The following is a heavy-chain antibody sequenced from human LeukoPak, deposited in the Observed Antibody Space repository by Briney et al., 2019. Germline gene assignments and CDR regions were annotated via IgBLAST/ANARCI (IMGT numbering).Heavy chain of an antibody. V-gene: IGHV3-30*01. CDR1: GFTFSRNV. J-gene: IGHJ6*03. D-gene: IGHD3-10*01. CDR2: ISYDGNNK. Sequence: SGGSLRLSCAASGFTFSRNVMHWVRQAPGKGLEWVALISYDGNNKFYADSVKGRFTIPRDNSRNTLFLQMNSLRGEDAAVYSCARGGIPTGPYYYFYYMDVWGKGTAVTVSS. CDR3: ARGGIPTGPYYYFYYMDV.